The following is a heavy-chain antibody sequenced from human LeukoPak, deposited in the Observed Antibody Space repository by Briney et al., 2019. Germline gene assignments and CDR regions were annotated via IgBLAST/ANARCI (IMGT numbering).Heavy chain of an antibody. CDR1: GITLSNYG. CDR2: IRVSGGST. CDR3: AKRGVVIRVIVVGFHKEAYYFDS. J-gene: IGHJ4*02. Sequence: PGGSLRLSRAVSGITLSNYGMNWVRHARGKGLEWVAVIRVSGGSTNYADSMKSRSTISRVNSKNTLYLQMNSLRAEDTAVYFCAKRGVVIRVIVVGFHKEAYYFDSWGQGALVTVSS. V-gene: IGHV3-23*01. D-gene: IGHD2-2*01.